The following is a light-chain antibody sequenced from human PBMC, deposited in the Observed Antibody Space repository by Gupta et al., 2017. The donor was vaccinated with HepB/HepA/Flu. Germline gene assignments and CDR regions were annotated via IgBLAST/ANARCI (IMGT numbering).Light chain of an antibody. Sequence: SSELTQDPAVSVALGQTVSSTSQGDSLRRYYASWYQQKPGTAPVLLIYGKNNRPSGIPDRFSGSSSGTPASLTINGHQAEDEADYYCTSGDSSGTLWVFGTGTKVTVL. CDR1: SLRRYY. CDR2: GKN. V-gene: IGLV3-19*01. J-gene: IGLJ1*01. CDR3: TSGDSSGTLWV.